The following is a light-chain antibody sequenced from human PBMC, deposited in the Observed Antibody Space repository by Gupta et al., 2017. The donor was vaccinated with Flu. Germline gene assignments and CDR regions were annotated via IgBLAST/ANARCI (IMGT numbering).Light chain of an antibody. CDR2: VNVDGTH. CDR3: QTWGAGIV. J-gene: IGLJ2*01. CDR1: SGHSDYA. V-gene: IGLV4-69*01. Sequence: SSGHSDYAIAWHQQQPEKGPRFLMKVNVDGTHSKGDEIPNRFSGSSSGAERYLTISSLQSKDEADYYCQTWGAGIVFGGGTKVTVL.